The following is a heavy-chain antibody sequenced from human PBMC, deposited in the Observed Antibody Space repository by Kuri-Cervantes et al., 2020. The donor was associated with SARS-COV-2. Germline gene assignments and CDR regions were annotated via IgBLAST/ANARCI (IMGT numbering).Heavy chain of an antibody. CDR3: ARDSGYSSSSVYYYCGMDV. J-gene: IGHJ6*02. D-gene: IGHD6-6*01. V-gene: IGHV1-2*04. CDR2: INPNSGGT. CDR1: GYTFTAYY. Sequence: ASVKVSCKASGYTFTAYYMHWVGQAPGQGLEWMGWINPNSGGTNYAQKFQGWVTMTRDTAIITAYMELSRLRSDATAAYYCARDSGYSSSSVYYYCGMDVWGQGTTVTVSS.